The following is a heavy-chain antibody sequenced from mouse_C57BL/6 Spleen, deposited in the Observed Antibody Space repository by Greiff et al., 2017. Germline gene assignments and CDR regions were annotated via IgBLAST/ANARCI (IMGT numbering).Heavy chain of an antibody. CDR3: AITTVSYYAMDY. Sequence: EVQLQQSGPELVKPGASVKISCKASGYTFTDYYMNWVKQSHGKSLEWIGDINPNNGGTSYNQKFKGKATLTVDKSSSTAYMELRSLTSEDSAVYYCAITTVSYYAMDYWGQGTSVTVSS. CDR1: GYTFTDYY. J-gene: IGHJ4*01. V-gene: IGHV1-26*01. D-gene: IGHD1-1*01. CDR2: INPNNGGT.